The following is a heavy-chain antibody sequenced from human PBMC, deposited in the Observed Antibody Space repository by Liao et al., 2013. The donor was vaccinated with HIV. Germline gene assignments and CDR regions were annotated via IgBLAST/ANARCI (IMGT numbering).Heavy chain of an antibody. D-gene: IGHD6-25*01. J-gene: IGHJ3*01. V-gene: IGHV4-61*02. CDR3: ARGRRADNAFDF. CDR1: GGSISSGSYY. Sequence: QVQLQESGPGLVKPSQTLSLTCTVSGGSISSGSYYWSWIRQPAGKGLEWIGRIYTSGSTNYNPSLKSRVTISVDTSKNQFSLNLSSVTAADTAVYYCARGRRADNAFDFWGQGTMVTVSS. CDR2: IYTSGST.